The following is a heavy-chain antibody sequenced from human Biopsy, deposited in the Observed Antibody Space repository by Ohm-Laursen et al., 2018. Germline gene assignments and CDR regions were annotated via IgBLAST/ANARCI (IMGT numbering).Heavy chain of an antibody. D-gene: IGHD6-19*01. V-gene: IGHV4-61*01. J-gene: IGHJ4*02. CDR1: GDSVSSGSFY. CDR2: IYDRGSTA. CDR3: ARGMRSSGWPYFDS. Sequence: TLSLTCTASGDSVSSGSFYWTWIRQPPGQGLEYIGYIYDRGSTANYNPSLESRVTMSVDMPKNQFSLKLSSVTAADTATYYCARGMRSSGWPYFDSWGQGTLVTVSS.